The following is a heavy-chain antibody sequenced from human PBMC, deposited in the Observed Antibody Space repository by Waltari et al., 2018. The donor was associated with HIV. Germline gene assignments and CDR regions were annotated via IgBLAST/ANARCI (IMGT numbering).Heavy chain of an antibody. CDR2: MNPNSGNT. V-gene: IGHV1-8*01. J-gene: IGHJ4*02. CDR1: GYTLTSYD. D-gene: IGHD3-10*01. CDR3: ARGGGRITMVRGEED. Sequence: QVQLVQSGAEVKKPGASVKVSCKATGYTLTSYDINRVRKTNGQGLEWMGCMNPNSGNTGDAQKFQGRVTMTRNTSISTAYMELSSLRSEDTAVYYCARGGGRITMVRGEEDWGQGTLVTVSS.